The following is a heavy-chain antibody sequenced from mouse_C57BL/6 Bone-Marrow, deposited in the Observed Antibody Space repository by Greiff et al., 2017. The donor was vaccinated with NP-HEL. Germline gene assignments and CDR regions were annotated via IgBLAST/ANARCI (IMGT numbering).Heavy chain of an antibody. V-gene: IGHV14-4*01. J-gene: IGHJ2*01. Sequence: EVQLQQSGAELVRPGASVKLSCTASGFNIKDDYMHWVKQRPEQGLEWIGWIDPENGDTEYASKFQGKATITADTSSNTAYLHLSSLTSEDTAVYYCTTAPFDYWGQGTTLTVSS. CDR1: GFNIKDDY. CDR3: TTAPFDY. D-gene: IGHD3-1*01. CDR2: IDPENGDT.